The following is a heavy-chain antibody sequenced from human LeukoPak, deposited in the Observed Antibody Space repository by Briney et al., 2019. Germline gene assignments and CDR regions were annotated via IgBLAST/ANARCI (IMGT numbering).Heavy chain of an antibody. J-gene: IGHJ4*02. Sequence: SETLSLTCAVYGGSFSGYYWSWIRQPPGKGLEWIGEINHSGSTNYDPSLKSRVTISVDTSKNQFSLKLSSVTAADTAVYYCARGGWLVGGWGQGTLVTVSS. CDR1: GGSFSGYY. V-gene: IGHV4-34*01. CDR3: ARGGWLVGG. CDR2: INHSGST. D-gene: IGHD6-19*01.